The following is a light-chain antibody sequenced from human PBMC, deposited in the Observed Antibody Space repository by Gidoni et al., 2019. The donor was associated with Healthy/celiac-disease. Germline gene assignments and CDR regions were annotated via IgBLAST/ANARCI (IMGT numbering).Light chain of an antibody. CDR3: QQYNTWPLRIT. J-gene: IGKJ3*01. Sequence: EIVMTQSPATLSVSPGEQATLSCRASQRVSINLAWYQQKPGQAPRLLIYGASTSGCGTEFTLTLSSLQSEDFAVDYCQQYNTWPLRITFGPGTKVEIK. CDR1: QRVSIN. CDR2: GAS. V-gene: IGKV3-15*01.